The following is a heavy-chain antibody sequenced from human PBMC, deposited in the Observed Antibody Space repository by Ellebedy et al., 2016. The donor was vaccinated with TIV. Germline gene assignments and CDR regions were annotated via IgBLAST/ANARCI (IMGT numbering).Heavy chain of an antibody. J-gene: IGHJ6*02. D-gene: IGHD3-9*01. CDR2: IYYSGST. Sequence: SETLSLTCTVSNGSITDYFWSWIRQPPGRGLEWIGHIYYSGSTTFNPSLKSRLTISVDTSKNQFSLNLSSVTAADTAMYYCARDLYDILTGSPGDSMDVWGQGTTVTVSS. CDR3: ARDLYDILTGSPGDSMDV. V-gene: IGHV4-59*01. CDR1: NGSITDYF.